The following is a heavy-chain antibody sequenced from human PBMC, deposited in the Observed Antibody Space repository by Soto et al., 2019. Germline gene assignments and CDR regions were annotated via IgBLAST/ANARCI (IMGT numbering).Heavy chain of an antibody. J-gene: IGHJ4*02. CDR1: GFTFSSYG. Sequence: QVQLVESGGGVVQPGRSLRLSCAASGFTFSSYGMHWVRQAPGKGLEWVAVIWYDGSNKYYADSVKGRFTISRDNSKNTLYMQMTSLRAEDTAVDYCASSWFSPYYFDYWGQGTLVTVSS. CDR2: IWYDGSNK. V-gene: IGHV3-33*01. CDR3: ASSWFSPYYFDY. D-gene: IGHD6-13*01.